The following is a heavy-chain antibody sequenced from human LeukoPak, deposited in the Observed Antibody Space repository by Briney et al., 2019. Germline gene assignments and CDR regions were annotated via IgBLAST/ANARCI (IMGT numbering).Heavy chain of an antibody. CDR2: INPNSGGT. CDR1: GYTFTGYY. CDR3: AGDITMVRGSGFDP. D-gene: IGHD3-10*01. J-gene: IGHJ5*02. V-gene: IGHV1-2*02. Sequence: GASVKVSCKASGYTFTGYYMHWVRQAPGQGLEWMGWINPNSGGTNYAQKFQGRVTMTRDTSISTAYMELSRLRSDDTAVYYCAGDITMVRGSGFDPWGQGTLVTVSS.